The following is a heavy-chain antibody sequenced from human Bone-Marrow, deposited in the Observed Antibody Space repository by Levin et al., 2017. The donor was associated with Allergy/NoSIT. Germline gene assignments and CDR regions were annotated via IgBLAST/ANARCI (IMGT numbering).Heavy chain of an antibody. CDR1: GGSISSGGYY. CDR3: AREPDSRGYYYYNAMDV. V-gene: IGHV4-31*03. Sequence: SETLSLTCTVSGGSISSGGYYWSWIRQHPGKGLEWVGYIYNSGSTYYNPSLKSRVTISVDTSQNQFSLRLSSVTAADTAVYYCAREPDSRGYYYYNAMDVWGQGTTVTVSS. CDR2: IYNSGST. J-gene: IGHJ6*02. D-gene: IGHD3-22*01.